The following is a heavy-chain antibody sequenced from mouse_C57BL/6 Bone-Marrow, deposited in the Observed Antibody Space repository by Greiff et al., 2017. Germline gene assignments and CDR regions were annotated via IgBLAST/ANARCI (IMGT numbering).Heavy chain of an antibody. Sequence: EVHLVESGGGLVQPGESLKLSCESNEYEFPSHDMSWVSKTPEKRLELVAAINSDGGSTYYPDTMERRVIISRDNTKKTLYLQLSSLRSDDTAVYYCARDGNYAAMDYWGQGTSVTVSS. D-gene: IGHD2-1*01. CDR1: EYEFPSHD. V-gene: IGHV5-2*01. CDR3: ARDGNYAAMDY. J-gene: IGHJ4*01. CDR2: INSDGGST.